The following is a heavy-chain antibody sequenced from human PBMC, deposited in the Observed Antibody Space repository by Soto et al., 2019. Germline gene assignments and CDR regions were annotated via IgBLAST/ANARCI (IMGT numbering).Heavy chain of an antibody. CDR1: GGSISSSSYY. CDR2: IYYSGST. Sequence: SETLSLTCTVSGGSISSSSYYWGWIRQPPGKGLEWIGSIYYSGSTYYNPSLKSRVTISVDTSKNQFSLKLSSVTAADTAVYYCARYAAEWLLQLGFDYWGQGTLVTVSS. J-gene: IGHJ4*02. V-gene: IGHV4-39*01. D-gene: IGHD3-3*01. CDR3: ARYAAEWLLQLGFDY.